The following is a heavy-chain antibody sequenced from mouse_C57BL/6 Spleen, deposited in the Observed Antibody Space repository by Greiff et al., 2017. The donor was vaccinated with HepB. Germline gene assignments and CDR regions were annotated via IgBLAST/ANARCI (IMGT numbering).Heavy chain of an antibody. CDR2: ISSGGDYI. J-gene: IGHJ3*01. V-gene: IGHV5S21*01. CDR3: TSRSGYDYDRGFAY. CDR1: GFTFSSYA. Sequence: EVMLVESGEGLVKPGGSLKLSCAASGFTFSSYAMSWVRQTPEKRLEWVAYISSGGDYIYYADTVKGRFTISRDNARNTLYLQMSSLKSEDTAMYYCTSRSGYDYDRGFAYWGQGTLVTVSA. D-gene: IGHD2-4*01.